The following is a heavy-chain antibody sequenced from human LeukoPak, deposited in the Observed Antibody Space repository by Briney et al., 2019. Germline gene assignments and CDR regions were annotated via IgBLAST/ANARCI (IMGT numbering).Heavy chain of an antibody. D-gene: IGHD6-13*01. J-gene: IGHJ4*02. CDR1: GFTFSSDG. V-gene: IGHV3-23*01. CDR2: LSGSGSTT. CDR3: AKAGCTSSWPLVY. Sequence: GGSLRLSCAASGFTFSSDGMSWVRQAPGKGLEWVSALSGSGSTTYYADSVKGRFTISRDNSKNTLFLEMNGLRVEDTAVYYCAKAGCTSSWPLVYWGQGTQVTVSS.